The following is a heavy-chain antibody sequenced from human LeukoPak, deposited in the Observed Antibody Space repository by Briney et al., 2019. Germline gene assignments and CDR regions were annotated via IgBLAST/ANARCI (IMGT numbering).Heavy chain of an antibody. D-gene: IGHD3-22*01. J-gene: IGHJ4*02. CDR1: GFIFTGYF. Sequence: PGGSLRPSCAASGFIFTGYFMSWVRQAPGKGLEWVASIKHDGSEKYYVNSVRGRFTISRDNAKNSLYLQMNSLRAEDTAVYYCARDQYWWYYDSSGSFDYWGQGTLVTVSS. CDR3: ARDQYWWYYDSSGSFDY. CDR2: IKHDGSEK. V-gene: IGHV3-7*01.